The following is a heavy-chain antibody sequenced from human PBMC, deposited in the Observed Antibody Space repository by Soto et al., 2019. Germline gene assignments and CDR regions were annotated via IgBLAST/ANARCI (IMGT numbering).Heavy chain of an antibody. J-gene: IGHJ5*02. CDR1: AGTLSKYY. CDR2: IYFTGHP. D-gene: IGHD2-15*01. V-gene: IGHV4-59*01. Sequence: QVQLQETGPGLVKPSETLSLTCTDSAGTLSKYYWSLIRQAPGKGLECIGYIYFTGHPNYNPSLKSRVSMSGDTHTTLVSLEINSVTAADTAIYYCARDIKGSAGVSSWFDPWGPGTLVIVSS. CDR3: ARDIKGSAGVSSWFDP.